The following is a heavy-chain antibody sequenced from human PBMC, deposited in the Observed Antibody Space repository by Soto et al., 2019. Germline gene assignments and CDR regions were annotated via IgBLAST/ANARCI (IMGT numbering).Heavy chain of an antibody. J-gene: IGHJ4*02. D-gene: IGHD3-22*01. CDR2: IIPIFGTA. CDR1: GGTFSSYA. Sequence: GASVKVSCKASGGTFSSYAISWVRQAPGQGLEWMGGIIPIFGTANYAQKFQGRVTITADESTSTAYMELGSLRSEDTAVYYCARGTDYYDSSGYYYDPAPVDYWGQGTLVTVSS. V-gene: IGHV1-69*13. CDR3: ARGTDYYDSSGYYYDPAPVDY.